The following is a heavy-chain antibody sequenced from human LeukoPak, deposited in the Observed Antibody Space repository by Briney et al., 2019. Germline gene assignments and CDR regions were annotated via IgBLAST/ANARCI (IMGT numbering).Heavy chain of an antibody. CDR3: ATHSGVAGLNWFDP. V-gene: IGHV4-34*08. CDR1: GFTFSSYS. D-gene: IGHD6-19*01. J-gene: IGHJ5*02. Sequence: GSLRLSCAASGFTFSSYSMNWVRQPPGKGLEWIGEINHSGSTNYNPSLKSRVTISVDTSKNQFSLKLSSVTAADTAVYYCATHSGVAGLNWFDPWGQGTLVTVSS. CDR2: INHSGST.